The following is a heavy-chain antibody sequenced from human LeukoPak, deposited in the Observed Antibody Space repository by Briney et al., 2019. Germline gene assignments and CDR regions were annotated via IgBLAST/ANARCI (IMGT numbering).Heavy chain of an antibody. CDR1: GGSFSGYY. CDR3: ARGGIKDY. J-gene: IGHJ4*02. D-gene: IGHD5-24*01. Sequence: SETLSLTCAVYGGSFSGYYWSWIRQPPRKGLEWIGEINHSGSTNYRPSLTSRVTISVDTSKNQFSLKLSSVTAADTAVYYCARGGIKDYWGQGTLVTVSS. CDR2: INHSGST. V-gene: IGHV4-34*01.